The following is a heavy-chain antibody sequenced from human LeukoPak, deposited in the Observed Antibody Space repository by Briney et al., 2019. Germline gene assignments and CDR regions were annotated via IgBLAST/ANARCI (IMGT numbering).Heavy chain of an antibody. CDR1: GGSISSYY. Sequence: PSETLSLTCTVSGGSISSYYWSWIRQPPGKGLEWIGYIYYSGSTNYNPSLKSRATISVDTSKNQFSLKLSSVTAADTAVYYCARYSYGSYYYYYYGMDVWGQGTTVTVSS. CDR3: ARYSYGSYYYYYYGMDV. CDR2: IYYSGST. V-gene: IGHV4-59*01. J-gene: IGHJ6*02. D-gene: IGHD5-18*01.